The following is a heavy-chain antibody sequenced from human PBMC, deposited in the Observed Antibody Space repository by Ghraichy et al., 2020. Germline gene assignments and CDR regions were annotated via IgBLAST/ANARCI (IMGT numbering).Heavy chain of an antibody. CDR1: GYTFTGYY. CDR2: INPNSGGT. CDR3: ARSLGFQRWLQLPHFDY. V-gene: IGHV1-2*02. Sequence: ASVKVSCKASGYTFTGYYMHWVRQAPGQGLEWMGWINPNSGGTNYAQKFQGRVTMTRDTSISTAYMELSRLRSDDTAVYYCARSLGFQRWLQLPHFDYWGQGTLVTVSS. D-gene: IGHD5-24*01. J-gene: IGHJ4*02.